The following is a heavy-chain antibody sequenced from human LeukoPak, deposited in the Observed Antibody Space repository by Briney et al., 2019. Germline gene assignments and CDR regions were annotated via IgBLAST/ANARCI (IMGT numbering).Heavy chain of an antibody. V-gene: IGHV4-30-4*07. D-gene: IGHD3-22*01. CDR1: GGSISSGAYS. Sequence: SETLSLTCAVSGGSISSGAYSWSWIRQPPGKELEWIGYIYHSGSTYYNPSLKSRLTMSVDTSKNQFSLKLSSVTAADTAVYYCARPYYDSSGYYHDAFDIWGQGTMVTVSS. CDR2: IYHSGST. CDR3: ARPYYDSSGYYHDAFDI. J-gene: IGHJ3*02.